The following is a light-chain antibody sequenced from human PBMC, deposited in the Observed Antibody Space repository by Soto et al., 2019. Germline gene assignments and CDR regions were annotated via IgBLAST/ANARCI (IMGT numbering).Light chain of an antibody. Sequence: EIVMTQSPATLSVFPGERATLSCKASQSVGRNLAWYQQKPGQTPRLLIYGASSRATGVPARFSGSGSDTEFTLTISSLQSEDFAVYYCQQYNDWPWTFGQGTKVDI. CDR3: QQYNDWPWT. CDR2: GAS. V-gene: IGKV3-15*01. CDR1: QSVGRN. J-gene: IGKJ1*01.